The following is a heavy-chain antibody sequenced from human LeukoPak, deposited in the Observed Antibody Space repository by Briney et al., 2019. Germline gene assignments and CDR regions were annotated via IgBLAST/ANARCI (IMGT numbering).Heavy chain of an antibody. Sequence: ASVKVSCKASGYTFTGCYLHWVRQAPGQGLEWMGCVNPNSGDTNYAQKFQGSVTMTRDTSISTVYMELSRLRSDDTAVYYCARVTSGSSYRPFDYWGQGTLVTVSS. V-gene: IGHV1-2*02. D-gene: IGHD3-10*01. CDR3: ARVTSGSSYRPFDY. CDR1: GYTFTGCY. J-gene: IGHJ4*02. CDR2: VNPNSGDT.